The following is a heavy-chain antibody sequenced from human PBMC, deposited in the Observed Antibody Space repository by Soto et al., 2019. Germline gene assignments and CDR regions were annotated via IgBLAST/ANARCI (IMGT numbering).Heavy chain of an antibody. CDR2: HYSGGST. Sequence: GGSLRLSCAISGFSVSSNYLSWVRQAPGKGLEWVSVHYSGGSTYYADSVQGRFTISRDKSNNTLYLQMRRVRAEDTAVYFCARHRHPRGAVGATSPLDPWGQGTQVTVSS. CDR3: ARHRHPRGAVGATSPLDP. J-gene: IGHJ5*02. D-gene: IGHD1-26*01. V-gene: IGHV3-53*01. CDR1: GFSVSSNY.